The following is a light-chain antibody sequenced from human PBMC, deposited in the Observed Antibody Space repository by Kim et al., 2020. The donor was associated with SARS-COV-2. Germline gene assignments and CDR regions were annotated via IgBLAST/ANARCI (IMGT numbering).Light chain of an antibody. CDR1: RSNIGSNT. CDR3: QSADISGTSWI. V-gene: IGLV1-44*01. Sequence: QSVLTQPPSASGTPGQRVTISCSGSRSNIGSNTVNWYQQLPGAAPKVLMYSDNQRPSGVPDRFSGSKSGTSASLAISGLQSEDEADYFCQSADISGTSWIFGGGTQLTVL. J-gene: IGLJ2*01. CDR2: SDN.